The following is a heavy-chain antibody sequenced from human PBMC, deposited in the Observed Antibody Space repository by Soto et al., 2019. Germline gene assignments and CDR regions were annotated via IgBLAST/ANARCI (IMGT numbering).Heavy chain of an antibody. Sequence: PAGTXSLTCAVSGFSISSYDLIWVRQPPGKGLEWIGYIYYSGSTNYNPSLKSRVNISVDTYKKKFSLKTRSVTAADQAVYYCAREYCTSKGRDCCLDTWGPGTLVTVSS. J-gene: IGHJ5*02. CDR3: AREYCTSKGRDCCLDT. D-gene: IGHD2-2*01. V-gene: IGHV4-59*01. CDR1: GFSISSYD. CDR2: IYYSGST.